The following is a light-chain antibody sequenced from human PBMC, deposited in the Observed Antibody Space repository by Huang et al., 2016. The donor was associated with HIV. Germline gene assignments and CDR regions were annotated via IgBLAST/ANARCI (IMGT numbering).Light chain of an antibody. CDR2: DAS. Sequence: EIVLTQSPATRSLSPGERATLSCRASQSISNYLAWYQQEPGQAPRLLIYDASNRATGIPARFIGSWSGTDFTLTISSLEPEDFAVYYCQQRSNWAFGQGTRLEIK. CDR1: QSISNY. V-gene: IGKV3-11*01. CDR3: QQRSNWA. J-gene: IGKJ5*01.